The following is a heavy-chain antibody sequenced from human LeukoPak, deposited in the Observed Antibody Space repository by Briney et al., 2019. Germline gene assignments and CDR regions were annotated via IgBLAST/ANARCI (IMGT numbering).Heavy chain of an antibody. D-gene: IGHD6-19*01. CDR1: GYTFTGYY. CDR2: ISAYNGNT. J-gene: IGHJ4*02. V-gene: IGHV1-18*04. CDR3: ARDSPGSGWFPIDY. Sequence: ASVKVSCKASGYTFTGYYMHWVRQAPGQGLEWMGWISAYNGNTNYAQKLQGRVTMTTDTSTSTAYMELRSLRSDDTAVYYCARDSPGSGWFPIDYWGQGTLVTVSS.